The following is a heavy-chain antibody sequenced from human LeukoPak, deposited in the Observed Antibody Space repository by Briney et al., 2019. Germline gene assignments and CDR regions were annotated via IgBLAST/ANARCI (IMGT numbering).Heavy chain of an antibody. CDR3: ATAARVRGY. CDR1: GYTPSALS. D-gene: IGHD3-10*01. CDR2: FDPEDGET. Sequence: SANPSCALSGYTPSALSIHSGPEAPGNGVEWMGGFDPEDGETNHAQKFQVRITVNEATSTDTAYMELSSLGSEDMAEYYCATAARVRGYWGQGPLVTVSS. V-gene: IGHV1-24*01. J-gene: IGHJ4*02.